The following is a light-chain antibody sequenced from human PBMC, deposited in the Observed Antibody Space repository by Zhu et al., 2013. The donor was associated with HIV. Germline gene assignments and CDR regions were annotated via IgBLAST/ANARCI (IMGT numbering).Light chain of an antibody. Sequence: ETVLTQSPGTLSLSPGERATLSCRASQSVTNSFLAWYQQKPGQSPRLLIYGASNRATGIPDRFSGSGSGTDFTLKISRLEPEDFAVYYCQQYGSSPGTFGQGTKVEIK. CDR1: QSVTNSF. J-gene: IGKJ1*01. V-gene: IGKV3-20*01. CDR3: QQYGSSPGT. CDR2: GAS.